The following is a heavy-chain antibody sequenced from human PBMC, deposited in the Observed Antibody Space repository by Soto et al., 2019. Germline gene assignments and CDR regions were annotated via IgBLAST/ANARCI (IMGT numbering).Heavy chain of an antibody. Sequence: PGESLKISCKGSGYSFTSYWIGWVRQMPGKGLEWMGIIYPGDSDTRYSPSFQGQVTISADKSISTAYLQWSSLKASDTAMYYCARHGSPAAGGTYLSYYYYMDVWGKGTTVTVSS. D-gene: IGHD6-13*01. CDR2: IYPGDSDT. V-gene: IGHV5-51*01. CDR3: ARHGSPAAGGTYLSYYYYMDV. CDR1: GYSFTSYW. J-gene: IGHJ6*03.